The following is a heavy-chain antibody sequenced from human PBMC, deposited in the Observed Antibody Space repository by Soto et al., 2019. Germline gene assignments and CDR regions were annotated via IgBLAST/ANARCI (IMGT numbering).Heavy chain of an antibody. J-gene: IGHJ6*03. D-gene: IGHD5-12*01. Sequence: QVQLVQSGAEVKEPGASVTVSCRASGDRFTDYYMHWVRQAPGQGLEWMGWINPNSGVTKYAQKFQGWVTMTRDTSIRTVYMQLSRLGLDDTAIYYCARESGGATATLDYYYFYMDVWGTGTTVTVSS. CDR2: INPNSGVT. CDR3: ARESGGATATLDYYYFYMDV. V-gene: IGHV1-2*04. CDR1: GDRFTDYY.